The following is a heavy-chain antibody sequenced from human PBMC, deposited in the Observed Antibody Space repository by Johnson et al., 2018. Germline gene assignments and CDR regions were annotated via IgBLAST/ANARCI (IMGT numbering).Heavy chain of an antibody. Sequence: VQLVESGGGLVQPGGSLRLSCAASGFTFSSYAMSWVRQAPGKGLACASAISGSGGSTYYADSVKGRFTISRDKSKNPLYVQMNGRTGEDAAVYYRAKDGAYCGGECWNDAFEIWGQGTMGTVSS. CDR1: GFTFSSYA. CDR3: AKDGAYCGGECWNDAFEI. D-gene: IGHD2-21*01. V-gene: IGHV3-23*04. J-gene: IGHJ3*02. CDR2: ISGSGGST.